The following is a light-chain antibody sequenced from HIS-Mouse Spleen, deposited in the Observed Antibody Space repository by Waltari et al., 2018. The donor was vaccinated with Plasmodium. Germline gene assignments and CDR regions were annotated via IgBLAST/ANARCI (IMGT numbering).Light chain of an antibody. V-gene: IGKV3-15*01. CDR2: GAT. CDR3: QQYNNWSFT. Sequence: EIVMTQSPATLSVSPGERATLSCGASQRVSSNLAWDQQKPGQAPRLLIYGATTRATGIPARFSGSGSGTEFTLTISSLQSEDFAVYYCQQYNNWSFTFGPGTKVDIK. CDR1: QRVSSN. J-gene: IGKJ3*01.